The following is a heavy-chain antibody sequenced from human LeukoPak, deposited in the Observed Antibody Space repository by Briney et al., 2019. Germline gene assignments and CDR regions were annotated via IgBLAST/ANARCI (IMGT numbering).Heavy chain of an antibody. J-gene: IGHJ6*02. CDR3: ARDKWEPPNYYYGMDV. Sequence: SETLSLTCTVSGGSISSGGYYWSRIRQHPGKGLEWIGYIYYSGSTYYNPSLKSRVTISVDTSKNQFSLKLSSVTAADTAVYYCARDKWEPPNYYYGMDVWGQGTTVTVSS. V-gene: IGHV4-31*03. CDR1: GGSISSGGYY. D-gene: IGHD1-26*01. CDR2: IYYSGST.